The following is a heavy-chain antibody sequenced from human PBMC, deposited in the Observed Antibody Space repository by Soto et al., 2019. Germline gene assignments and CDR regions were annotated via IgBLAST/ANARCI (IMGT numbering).Heavy chain of an antibody. CDR1: GGSISSGGYY. Sequence: SETLSLTCTVSGGSISSGGYYWSWIRQHPGKGLEWIGNIFHSGSTDYNPSLKSRVILSVDTPKNQFSLKLTSVTAADTAVYYCARARDDDEYGELFDYWGQGTLVTV. V-gene: IGHV4-31*03. D-gene: IGHD4-17*01. CDR2: IFHSGST. J-gene: IGHJ4*02. CDR3: ARARDDDEYGELFDY.